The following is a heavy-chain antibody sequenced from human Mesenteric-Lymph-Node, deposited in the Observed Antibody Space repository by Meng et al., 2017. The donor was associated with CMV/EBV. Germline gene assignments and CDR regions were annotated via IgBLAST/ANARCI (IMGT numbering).Heavy chain of an antibody. Sequence: SMNSDIWWSWVRQPPGKGLEWIGEIYQSGSTNYNPSLKSRVTISMDKSKNQFSLKVNSVTAADTAVYYCARLLLRDTSGRFSPAPDYWGQGTLVTVSS. CDR2: IYQSGST. CDR1: SMNSDIW. CDR3: ARLLLRDTSGRFSPAPDY. V-gene: IGHV4-4*02. D-gene: IGHD3-10*01. J-gene: IGHJ4*02.